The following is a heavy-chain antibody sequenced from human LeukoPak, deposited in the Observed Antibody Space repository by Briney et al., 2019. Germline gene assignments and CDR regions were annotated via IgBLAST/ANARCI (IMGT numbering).Heavy chain of an antibody. J-gene: IGHJ4*02. Sequence: ASVKVSCKASGYTFTSYYMHWVRQAPGQGLEWMGIINPSGGSTSYAQKFQGRVTMTTDTSTSTAYMELRSLRSDDTAVYYCARDLSPLSGSRDCWGQGTLVTVSS. D-gene: IGHD1-26*01. V-gene: IGHV1-46*01. CDR3: ARDLSPLSGSRDC. CDR1: GYTFTSYY. CDR2: INPSGGST.